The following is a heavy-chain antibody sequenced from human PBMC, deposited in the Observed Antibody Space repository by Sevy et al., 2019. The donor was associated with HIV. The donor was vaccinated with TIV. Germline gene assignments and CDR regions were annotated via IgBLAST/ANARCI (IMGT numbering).Heavy chain of an antibody. V-gene: IGHV5-51*01. D-gene: IGHD4-17*01. CDR2: IYPGDSDT. CDR3: ATHNGDYAPNDAFDI. CDR1: GYSFTSYW. J-gene: IGHJ3*02. Sequence: GESLKISCKGSGYSFTSYWIGWVRQMPGKGLEWMGIIYPGDSDTRYSPSFQGQVTISADKSISTAYLQWSSLKASDTATYYCATHNGDYAPNDAFDIWGQGTMVTVSS.